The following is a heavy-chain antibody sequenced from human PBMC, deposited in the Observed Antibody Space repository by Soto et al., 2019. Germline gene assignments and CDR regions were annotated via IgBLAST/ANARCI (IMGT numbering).Heavy chain of an antibody. J-gene: IGHJ3*02. Sequence: EVQLLQSGGGSVQPGGSLRLSCAASGFTFSSYAMSWVRQAPGKGLEWVSDISGSGATKYYADSVKGRFTISGDSSKNTLFLQMNSLRAEDTAVYYCAKTLWFGEKVFDIWGQGTMVTVSS. D-gene: IGHD3-10*01. CDR2: ISGSGATK. CDR3: AKTLWFGEKVFDI. V-gene: IGHV3-23*01. CDR1: GFTFSSYA.